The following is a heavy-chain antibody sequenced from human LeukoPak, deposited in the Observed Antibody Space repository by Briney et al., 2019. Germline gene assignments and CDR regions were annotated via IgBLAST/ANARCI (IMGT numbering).Heavy chain of an antibody. CDR1: GFTFSSYG. J-gene: IGHJ4*02. CDR2: ISYDGSNK. V-gene: IGHV3-30*06. D-gene: IGHD1-26*01. Sequence: QTGGSLRLSCAASGFTFSSYGMHWVRQAPGKGLEWVAVISYDGSNKYYADSVKGRFTISRDNSKNTLYLQMNGLRAEDTAVYYCARSRVIVGALDYWGQGTLVTVSS. CDR3: ARSRVIVGALDY.